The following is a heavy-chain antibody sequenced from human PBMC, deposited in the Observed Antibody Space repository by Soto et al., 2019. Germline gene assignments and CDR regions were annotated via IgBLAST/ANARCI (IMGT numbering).Heavy chain of an antibody. CDR1: GFTFSNFA. Sequence: GGSLRLSCAASGFTFSNFAMSWVRQAPGKGLEWVSVISGGGGTTYYAGSVKGRFTISRGNSKNTLYLQMDSLRAEDTALYYCAKAMSTPSRPRNYFDYWGQGTLVTVSS. CDR3: AKAMSTPSRPRNYFDY. D-gene: IGHD6-6*01. J-gene: IGHJ4*02. CDR2: ISGGGGTT. V-gene: IGHV3-23*01.